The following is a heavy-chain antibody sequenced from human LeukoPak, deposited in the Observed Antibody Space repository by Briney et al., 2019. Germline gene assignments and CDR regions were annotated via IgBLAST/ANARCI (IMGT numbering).Heavy chain of an antibody. Sequence: SQTLSLTCVISGDSFSSNNAAWNWIRQSPSRGLEWLGRTYYRSKWYSDYAVSLKSRITVNSDTSKNHFSLQLNSVTPEDTAAYFCVRDASRVLDYWGQGTLVTVSS. CDR3: VRDASRVLDY. V-gene: IGHV6-1*01. J-gene: IGHJ4*02. D-gene: IGHD5/OR15-5a*01. CDR2: TYYRSKWYS. CDR1: GDSFSSNNAA.